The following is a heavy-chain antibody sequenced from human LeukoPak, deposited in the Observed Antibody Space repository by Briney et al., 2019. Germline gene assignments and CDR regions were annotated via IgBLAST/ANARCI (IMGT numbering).Heavy chain of an antibody. CDR2: IWYDGSNK. Sequence: GGSLRLSCAASGFTFSNYGMHWVRQAPGKGLEWVSNIWYDGSNKFYADSVKGRFTISRDNSKNMLYLQMNCLRAEDTAVYYCASKSSPTGGYWGQGTLITVSS. CDR3: ASKSSPTGGY. CDR1: GFTFSNYG. J-gene: IGHJ4*02. V-gene: IGHV3-33*01. D-gene: IGHD2-2*01.